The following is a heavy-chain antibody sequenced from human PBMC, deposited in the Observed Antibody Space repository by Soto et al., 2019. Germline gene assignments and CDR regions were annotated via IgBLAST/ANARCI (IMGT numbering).Heavy chain of an antibody. V-gene: IGHV4-30-4*01. D-gene: IGHD5-18*01. CDR2: IYYSGST. CDR1: GGSIRGGDYY. J-gene: IGHJ4*02. CDR3: ASNSYGYIFYDH. Sequence: SETLSLTYTVSGGSIRGGDYYWSWIRQPPGKCLEWIGYIYYSGSTYYNPSLKSRVTISVDTSKNQFSLKLSSVTAADTAVYYCASNSYGYIFYDHWGQGTLVTVSS.